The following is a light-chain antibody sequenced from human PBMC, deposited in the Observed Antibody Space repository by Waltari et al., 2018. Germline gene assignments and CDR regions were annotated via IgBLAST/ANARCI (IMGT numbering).Light chain of an antibody. Sequence: IPMTQSPSSLSASVGARVTITWQASQDNSNYLNWYQQKPGKYPKLLIYDASNLETGVPTRFSGSGSGTDFTFTISSLQPEDIATYYCQQYDNLICTFGPGTKVDIK. CDR2: DAS. CDR3: QQYDNLICT. J-gene: IGKJ3*01. V-gene: IGKV1-33*01. CDR1: QDNSNY.